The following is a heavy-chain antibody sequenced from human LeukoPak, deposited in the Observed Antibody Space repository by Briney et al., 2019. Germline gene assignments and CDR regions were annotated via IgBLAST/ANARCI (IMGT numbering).Heavy chain of an antibody. Sequence: SETLSLTCTVSGGSISSSSYYWGWIRQPPGKGLEWIGSIYYSGSTYYNPSLKSRVTISVDTSKNQFSLKLSSVTAADTAVYYCASGYSYGYDNWFDPWGQGTLVTVSS. D-gene: IGHD5-18*01. CDR3: ASGYSYGYDNWFDP. CDR2: IYYSGST. CDR1: GGSISSSSYY. V-gene: IGHV4-39*01. J-gene: IGHJ5*02.